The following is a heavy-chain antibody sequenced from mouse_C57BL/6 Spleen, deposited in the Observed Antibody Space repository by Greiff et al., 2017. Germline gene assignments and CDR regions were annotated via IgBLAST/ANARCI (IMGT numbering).Heavy chain of an antibody. CDR2: IDPETGGT. J-gene: IGHJ1*03. Sequence: VKLVESGAELVRPGASVTLSCKASGYTFTDYEMHWVKQTPVHGLEWIGAIDPETGGTAYNQKFKGKAILTADKSSSTAYMGLRSLTSDDSAVYYCTRSAYYGSSYPYWYFDVWGTGATVTVSS. V-gene: IGHV1-15*01. CDR3: TRSAYYGSSYPYWYFDV. CDR1: GYTFTDYE. D-gene: IGHD1-1*01.